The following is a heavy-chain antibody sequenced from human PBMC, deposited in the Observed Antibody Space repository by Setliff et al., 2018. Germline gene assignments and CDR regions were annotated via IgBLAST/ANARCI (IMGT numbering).Heavy chain of an antibody. V-gene: IGHV1-18*01. CDR1: GYTFTRYA. CDR2: ISAYNGNT. CDR3: ARVPRLEWLLPTFDS. D-gene: IGHD3-3*01. Sequence: VASVKVSCKASGYTFTRYAISWVRQAPGQGPEWMGWISAYNGNTNYAQNLQGRVTMTIDTSTSTAYMELRSLRSDDTAVYYCARVPRLEWLLPTFDSWGQGTLVTVSS. J-gene: IGHJ4*02.